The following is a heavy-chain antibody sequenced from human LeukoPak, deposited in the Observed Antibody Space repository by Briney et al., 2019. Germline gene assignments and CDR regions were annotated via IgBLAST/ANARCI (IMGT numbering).Heavy chain of an antibody. CDR3: TRGPYYYDSSGYFY. CDR1: GGSFSGYY. V-gene: IGHV4-34*01. CDR2: INHSGST. J-gene: IGHJ4*02. D-gene: IGHD3-22*01. Sequence: SETLSLTCAVYGGSFSGYYWSWIRQPPGKGLEWIGEINHSGSTNYNPSLKSRVTISVDTSKNQFSLKLSSVTAADTAVYYCTRGPYYYDSSGYFYWGQGTLVTVSS.